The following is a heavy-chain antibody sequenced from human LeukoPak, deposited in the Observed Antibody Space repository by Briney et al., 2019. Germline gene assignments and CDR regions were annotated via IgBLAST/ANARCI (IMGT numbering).Heavy chain of an antibody. D-gene: IGHD1-26*01. CDR2: ISGGGGST. CDR1: GFTFDDYG. Sequence: GGSLRLSCAASGFTFDDYGMSWVRQAPGKGLEWVSTISGGGGSTYYADSVKGRFTISRDNSKNTLYLQVNSLRAEDTAVYYCAKGGKWDVTPFDYWGQGTLVTVSS. CDR3: AKGGKWDVTPFDY. J-gene: IGHJ4*02. V-gene: IGHV3-23*01.